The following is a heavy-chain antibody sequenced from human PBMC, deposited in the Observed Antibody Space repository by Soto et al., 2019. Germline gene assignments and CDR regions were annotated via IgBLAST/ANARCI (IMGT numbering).Heavy chain of an antibody. CDR3: AKGYYSGYDLAYFDY. D-gene: IGHD5-12*01. V-gene: IGHV3-23*01. Sequence: EVQLLESGGGLVQPGGSLRLSCAASGFSFDDYDMTWVRQAAGKGLEWVSAISGSGDNTYYADSVKGLFTISRDNTKNTLYLQLNSLRAEDTALYYCAKGYYSGYDLAYFDYWGQGTRVTVSS. CDR2: ISGSGDNT. CDR1: GFSFDDYD. J-gene: IGHJ4*02.